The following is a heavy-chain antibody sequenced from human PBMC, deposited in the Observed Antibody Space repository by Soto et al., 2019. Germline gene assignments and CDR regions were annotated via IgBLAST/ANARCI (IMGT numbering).Heavy chain of an antibody. Sequence: SETLSLTCAVSGDSINSGGYSWSWIRQPPGKGLEWIGFIYHSGSTYYNPSLKSRVTISVDTSKNQFSLKLSSVTAADTAIYYCARGDTVITPFDYWGQGNLVTVSS. CDR1: GDSINSGGYS. D-gene: IGHD5-18*01. J-gene: IGHJ4*02. CDR2: IYHSGST. CDR3: ARGDTVITPFDY. V-gene: IGHV4-30-2*01.